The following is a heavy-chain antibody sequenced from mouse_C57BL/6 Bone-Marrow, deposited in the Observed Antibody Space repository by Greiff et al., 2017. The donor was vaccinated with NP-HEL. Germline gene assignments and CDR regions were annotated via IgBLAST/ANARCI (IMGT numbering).Heavy chain of an antibody. D-gene: IGHD1-1*01. CDR3: ARQGYYGSSCYFDY. V-gene: IGHV5-17*01. J-gene: IGHJ2*01. CDR1: GFTFSDYG. Sequence: EVHLVESGGGLVKPGGSLKLSCAASGFTFSDYGMHWVRQAPEKGLEWVAYISSGSSTIYYADTVKGRFTISRDNAKNTLFLQMTSLRSEDTAMYYCARQGYYGSSCYFDYWGQGTTLTVSS. CDR2: ISSGSSTI.